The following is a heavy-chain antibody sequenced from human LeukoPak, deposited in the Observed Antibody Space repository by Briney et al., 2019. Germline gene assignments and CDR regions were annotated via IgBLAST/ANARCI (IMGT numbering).Heavy chain of an antibody. CDR2: INWDGGST. CDR3: AKEFYRRSHTFGVVDY. Sequence: GGSLRLSCAASGFTFDDYGMRWVRQAPGKGLEWVSGINWDGGSTCYADSVKGRFTISRDNSKNSLYLQMNSLRAEDTALYYCAKEFYRRSHTFGVVDYWGQGTLVTVSS. CDR1: GFTFDDYG. J-gene: IGHJ4*02. D-gene: IGHD2/OR15-2a*01. V-gene: IGHV3-20*04.